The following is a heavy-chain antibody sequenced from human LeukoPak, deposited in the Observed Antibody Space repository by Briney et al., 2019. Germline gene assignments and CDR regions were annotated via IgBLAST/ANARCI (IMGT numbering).Heavy chain of an antibody. V-gene: IGHV4-39*07. CDR3: ARRKTYYYDSSGYVAPFDY. D-gene: IGHD3-22*01. J-gene: IGHJ4*02. Sequence: PSETLSLTCTVSGDSISSRSYYWGWIRQPPGKGLEWIGSIYYSGSTNYNPYLKSRVTLSVHTSKHQCYLKLSSVTAEHTAVYYCARRKTYYYDSSGYVAPFDYWGQGTLVTVSS. CDR2: IYYSGST. CDR1: GDSISSRSYY.